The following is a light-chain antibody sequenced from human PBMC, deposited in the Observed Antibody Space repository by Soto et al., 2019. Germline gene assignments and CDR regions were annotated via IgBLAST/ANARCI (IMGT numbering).Light chain of an antibody. CDR3: QQYDNLPFT. CDR1: QDISNY. Sequence: DIQMTQSPSSLSASVGDRVTITCQASQDISNYLNWYQQKPGKAPKLLIYDASNLETGVPSRFSGSGSGTDFTFTISSLQPEDIETYYCQQYDNLPFTFGPGTKVDI. V-gene: IGKV1-33*01. CDR2: DAS. J-gene: IGKJ3*01.